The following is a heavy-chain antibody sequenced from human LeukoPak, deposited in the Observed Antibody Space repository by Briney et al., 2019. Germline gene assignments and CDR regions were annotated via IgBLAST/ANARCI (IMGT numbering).Heavy chain of an antibody. Sequence: SETLSLTCTVSGGSISNSYWSWIRQPPGKGLEWIAYIYYTGNTKYNPSLKSRVTISVDTSKNQFSPKLSSVTAADTAVYYCARDSGSSPTFDYWGQGTLVTVSS. CDR1: GGSISNSY. V-gene: IGHV4-59*01. J-gene: IGHJ4*02. D-gene: IGHD1-26*01. CDR3: ARDSGSSPTFDY. CDR2: IYYTGNT.